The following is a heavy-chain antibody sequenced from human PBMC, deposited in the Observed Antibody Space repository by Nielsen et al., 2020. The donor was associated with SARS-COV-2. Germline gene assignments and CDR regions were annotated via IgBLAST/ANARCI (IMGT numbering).Heavy chain of an antibody. V-gene: IGHV3-53*01. CDR3: AKSIMELWDFDY. J-gene: IGHJ4*02. CDR2: IYSGRTP. D-gene: IGHD1-7*01. Sequence: GESLKISCAASGFTVSSNYMSWVRQAPGKGLEWVSVIYSGRTPYYADSVKGRFTISRDNSKNTLYLQVNSLRADDTALYYCAKSIMELWDFDYWGQGTLVTVSS. CDR1: GFTVSSNY.